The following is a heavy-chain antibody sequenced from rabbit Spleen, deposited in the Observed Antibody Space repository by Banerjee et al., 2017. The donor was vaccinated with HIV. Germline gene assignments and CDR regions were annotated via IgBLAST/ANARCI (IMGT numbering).Heavy chain of an antibody. CDR3: ARLFAYAGYAAFGYATLDYFNL. J-gene: IGHJ4*01. CDR2: FDPVFGST. Sequence: QLKETGGGLVQPGGSLTLSCKASGFDFTSYYMSWVRQAPGKGLEWIGYFDPVFGSTYYASWVNGQFTISSHNAQNTLYLQLNSLTAADTATYFCARLFAYAGYAAFGYATLDYFNLWGPGTLVTVS. D-gene: IGHD7-1*01. CDR1: GFDFTSYY. V-gene: IGHV1S7*01.